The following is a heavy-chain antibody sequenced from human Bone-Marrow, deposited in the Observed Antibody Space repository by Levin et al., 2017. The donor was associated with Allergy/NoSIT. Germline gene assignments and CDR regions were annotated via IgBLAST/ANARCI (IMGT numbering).Heavy chain of an antibody. CDR1: GFTFSDHY. CDR3: ARGGLCGGGTCYSDYFDY. Sequence: PAGGSLRLSCAVSGFTFSDHYMDWVRQVPGKGLEWVARSRNKANGYTTKYAASVEDRFTISRGVSQNSLYLQMNSLKIEDTAVYYCARGGLCGGGTCYSDYFDYWGQGALVTVSS. CDR2: SRNKANGYTT. J-gene: IGHJ4*02. D-gene: IGHD2-15*01. V-gene: IGHV3-72*01.